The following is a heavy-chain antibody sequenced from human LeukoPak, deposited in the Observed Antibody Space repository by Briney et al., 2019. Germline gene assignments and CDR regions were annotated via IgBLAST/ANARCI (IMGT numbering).Heavy chain of an antibody. D-gene: IGHD2-15*01. CDR3: ARDLGYCSGGGCYWGYYFDY. V-gene: IGHV1-2*04. Sequence: ASVKVSCKASGYTFTGYYMHWVRQAPGQGLEWMGWINPNSGGTNYAQKFQGWVTMTRDTSISTAYMELSRLRSDDTAVYYCARDLGYCSGGGCYWGYYFDYWGQGTLVTVSS. CDR2: INPNSGGT. CDR1: GYTFTGYY. J-gene: IGHJ4*02.